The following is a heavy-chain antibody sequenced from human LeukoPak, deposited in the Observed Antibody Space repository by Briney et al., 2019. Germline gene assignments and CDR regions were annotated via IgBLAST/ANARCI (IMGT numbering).Heavy chain of an antibody. D-gene: IGHD3-10*01. CDR1: GFTFSSYG. V-gene: IGHV4-38-2*01. CDR3: ARVTESYGSGRRHNYYYYYMDV. J-gene: IGHJ6*03. Sequence: GSLRLSCAASGFTFSSYGMSWVRQAPGKGLEWIGSIYHSGSTYYNPSLKSRVTISVDTSKNQFSLKLSSVTAADTAVYYCARVTESYGSGRRHNYYYYYMDVWGKGTTVTISS. CDR2: IYHSGST.